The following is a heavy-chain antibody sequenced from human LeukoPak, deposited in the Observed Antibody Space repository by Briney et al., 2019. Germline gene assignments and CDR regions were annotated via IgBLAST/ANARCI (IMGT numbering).Heavy chain of an antibody. CDR3: ARTSQGLRFLEWLLYLNA. CDR2: INYDGSTS. V-gene: IGHV3-74*01. J-gene: IGHJ4*02. D-gene: IGHD3-3*01. CDR1: GFTLSTYW. Sequence: PGGSLRLSCAASGFTLSTYWMHWVRQAPGKGLVWVSRINYDGSTSSYSDSVKGRFTISRDNSKNTLYLQMNSLRAEDTAVYYCARTSQGLRFLEWLLYLNAWGQGTLVTVSS.